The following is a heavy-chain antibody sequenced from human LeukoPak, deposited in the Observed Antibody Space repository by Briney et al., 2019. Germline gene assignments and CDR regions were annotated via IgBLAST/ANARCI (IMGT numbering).Heavy chain of an antibody. V-gene: IGHV3-21*04. CDR3: AKRPPGRYGDYQVPFDY. J-gene: IGHJ4*02. CDR1: GFTFSSYS. Sequence: PGGSLRLSCAASGFTFSSYSMNWVRQAPGKGLEWVSSISSSSRYIYYADSVKGRFTISRDNAKNSLYLQMNSLRAEDTAVYYCAKRPPGRYGDYQVPFDYWGQGTLVTVSS. D-gene: IGHD4-17*01. CDR2: ISSSSRYI.